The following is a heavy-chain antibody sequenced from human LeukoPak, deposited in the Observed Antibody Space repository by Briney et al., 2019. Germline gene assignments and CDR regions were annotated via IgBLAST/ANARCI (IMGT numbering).Heavy chain of an antibody. V-gene: IGHV3-30-3*01. Sequence: GGSLRLSCAASGFTFSSYAMHWVRQAPGKGLEWVAVISYDGSNKYYADSVKGRFTISRDNSKNTLYLQMNSLRAEDTAVYYCAGGRGPRETPYYFDYWGQGTLVTVSS. CDR2: ISYDGSNK. CDR3: AGGRGPRETPYYFDY. CDR1: GFTFSSYA. D-gene: IGHD1-26*01. J-gene: IGHJ4*02.